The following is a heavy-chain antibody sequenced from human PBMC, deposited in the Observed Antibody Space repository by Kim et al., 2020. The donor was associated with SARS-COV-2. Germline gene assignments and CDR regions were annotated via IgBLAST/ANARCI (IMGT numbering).Heavy chain of an antibody. CDR1: GGSISSSNW. J-gene: IGHJ3*02. CDR3: ASSYSSGWYGGSSAFDI. V-gene: IGHV4-4*02. Sequence: SETLSLTCAVSGGSISSSNWWSWVRQPPGKGLEWIGEIYHSGSTNYNPSLKSRVTISVDKSKNQFSLKLSSVTAADMAVYYCASSYSSGWYGGSSAFDIWGQGTMVTVSS. CDR2: IYHSGST. D-gene: IGHD6-19*01.